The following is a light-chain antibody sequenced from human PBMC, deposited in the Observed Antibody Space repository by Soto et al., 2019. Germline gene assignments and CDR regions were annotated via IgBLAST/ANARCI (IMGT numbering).Light chain of an antibody. Sequence: QSVLTQPPSVSGAPGQRVTISCTGSSSNIGAGYDVHWYQQLPGTAPKLLIYRNSNRPSGVPDRFFGSKSGTSASLAITGLQAEDEADYYCQSYDSSLSALFGGGTKLTVL. V-gene: IGLV1-40*01. CDR1: SSNIGAGYD. J-gene: IGLJ2*01. CDR2: RNS. CDR3: QSYDSSLSAL.